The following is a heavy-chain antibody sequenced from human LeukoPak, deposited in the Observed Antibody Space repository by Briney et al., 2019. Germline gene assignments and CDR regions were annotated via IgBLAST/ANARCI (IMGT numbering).Heavy chain of an antibody. D-gene: IGHD3-22*01. CDR2: IVVGSGNT. J-gene: IGHJ3*02. Sequence: SVKVSCKASGFTFSSSTMQWVRQARGQRLEWIGWIVVGSGNTNYAQKFQERVTISRDMSTSTAYMELSSLTSEDTAVFYCAADGPADLFDGSEDPPRDAFEIWGQGTMVTVSS. CDR3: AADGPADLFDGSEDPPRDAFEI. V-gene: IGHV1-58*02. CDR1: GFTFSSST.